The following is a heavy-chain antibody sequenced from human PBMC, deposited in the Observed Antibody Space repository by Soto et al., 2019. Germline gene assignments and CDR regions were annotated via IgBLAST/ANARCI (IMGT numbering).Heavy chain of an antibody. CDR3: AKCRRSRVATMDY. CDR2: ISGSGGSA. D-gene: IGHD5-12*01. CDR1: GFTFSSYA. J-gene: IGHJ4*02. V-gene: IGHV3-23*01. Sequence: EVQLLESGGGLVQPGGSLRLSCAASGFTFSSYAMSWVRQAPGKGLEWVSAISGSGGSAHYADSVKGRFTISRDNSKNTLYLQMNSLRAEDTAVYYCAKCRRSRVATMDYWGQGTLVTVSS.